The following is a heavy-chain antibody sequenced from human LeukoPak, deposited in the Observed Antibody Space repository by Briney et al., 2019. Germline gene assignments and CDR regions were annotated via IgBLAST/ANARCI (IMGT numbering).Heavy chain of an antibody. J-gene: IGHJ4*02. V-gene: IGHV4-34*01. CDR3: ARGVWQALVDY. CDR1: GGSFSGYY. D-gene: IGHD2-8*01. CDR2: INHSGST. Sequence: PSETLSLTCAVYGGSFSGYYWSWIRQPPGKGLEWIGEINHSGSTNYNPSLKSRVTISVDTSKNQFSLKLSSVTAADTAVYYCARGVWQALVDYWGQGTLVTVSS.